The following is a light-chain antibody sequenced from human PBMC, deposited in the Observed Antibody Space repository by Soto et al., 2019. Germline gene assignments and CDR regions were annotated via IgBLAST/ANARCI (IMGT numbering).Light chain of an antibody. CDR3: QQTYSPPFS. J-gene: IGKJ3*01. V-gene: IGKV1-39*01. CDR1: QRITNS. Sequence: DIQTTQSPSSLSASVGDRVTIPCRASQRITNSLNWYQQKPGRAPNLLIYAASSLQRGVPSMDSGSGSGTDFTLTISSLQPHDFATYYSQQTYSPPFSFGPGTKVDIK. CDR2: AAS.